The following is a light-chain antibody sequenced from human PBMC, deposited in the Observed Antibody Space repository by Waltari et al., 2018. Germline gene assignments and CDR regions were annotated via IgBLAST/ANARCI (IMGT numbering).Light chain of an antibody. Sequence: EIVLTQSPDTLSLSPGERTPLSCWASQSVRNYYFAWYQQKPGQAPRLLIYAASTRAAGIPDRFSARGAGTDFILTISRLEPEDFAVYYCQQYGSSPTTFGQGTKLEI. V-gene: IGKV3-20*01. CDR1: QSVRNYY. J-gene: IGKJ2*01. CDR2: AAS. CDR3: QQYGSSPTT.